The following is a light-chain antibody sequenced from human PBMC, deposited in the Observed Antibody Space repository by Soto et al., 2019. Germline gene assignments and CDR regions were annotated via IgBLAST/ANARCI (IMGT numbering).Light chain of an antibody. V-gene: IGLV2-14*01. CDR2: EVT. CDR1: SSDIALYNY. CDR3: SSYTSSRSLV. Sequence: QSVLTQPASVSVSPGQSITISCTGTSSDIALYNYVSWYQQHPGKAPKLVIYEVTHRPSGVSNRFSGSKSGNTASLTISGLQTDDEADYCCSSYTSSRSLVFGTGTKVTVL. J-gene: IGLJ1*01.